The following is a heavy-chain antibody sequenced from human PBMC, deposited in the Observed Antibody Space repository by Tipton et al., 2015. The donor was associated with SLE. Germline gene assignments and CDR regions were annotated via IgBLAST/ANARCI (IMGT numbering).Heavy chain of an antibody. CDR1: GGSISSNY. V-gene: IGHV4-59*12. CDR3: AKDSGDYDFGQDP. J-gene: IGHJ5*02. D-gene: IGHD3-3*01. Sequence: LRLSCSVSGGSISSNYWIWIRQPPGKGLEWIGYISYGRGTNYNPSLKSRVTISIDTSKNQFSLRLSSVTAADTAVYYCAKDSGDYDFGQDPWGRGTLVTVSS. CDR2: ISYGRGT.